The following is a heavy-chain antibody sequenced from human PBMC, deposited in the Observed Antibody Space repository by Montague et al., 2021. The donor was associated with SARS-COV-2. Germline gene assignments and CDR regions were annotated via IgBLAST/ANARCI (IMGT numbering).Heavy chain of an antibody. CDR3: ARGGGYSYGGIDY. J-gene: IGHJ4*02. V-gene: IGHV4-34*01. Sequence: SEILSLTCAVYGGSFSGYYWSWIRQPPGKGLEWVGEINHSGSTNYNPSLKSRVTISVDTSKNQFSLKLSSVTAADTAVYYCARGGGYSYGGIDYWGQGTLVTVSS. CDR1: GGSFSGYY. CDR2: INHSGST. D-gene: IGHD5-18*01.